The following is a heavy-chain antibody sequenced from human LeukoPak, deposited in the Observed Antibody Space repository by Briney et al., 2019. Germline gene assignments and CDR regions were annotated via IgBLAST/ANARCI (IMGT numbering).Heavy chain of an antibody. J-gene: IGHJ4*02. D-gene: IGHD3-10*01. CDR2: IIPILGIA. Sequence: ASVKVSCKASGGTFSSYAISWVRQAPGQGLEWMGRIIPILGIANYAQKFQGRVTMTRNTSISTAYMELSSLRSEDTAVYYCAREWFGDRWGQGTLVTVSS. V-gene: IGHV1-69*04. CDR1: GGTFSSYA. CDR3: AREWFGDR.